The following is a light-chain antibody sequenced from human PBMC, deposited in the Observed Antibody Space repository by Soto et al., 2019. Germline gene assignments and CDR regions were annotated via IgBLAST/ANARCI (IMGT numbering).Light chain of an antibody. CDR3: SSYTTSSTYV. CDR2: DVS. J-gene: IGLJ1*01. V-gene: IGLV2-14*03. Sequence: QSALTQPASVSGSPGQSITISCTGTSSDVGGYNYVSWYQQHPGKAPKLMIYDVSNRPSGVSNRFSGFKSGNTASLTISGLHAEDETDYYCSSYTTSSTYVFGTGTKVPVL. CDR1: SSDVGGYNY.